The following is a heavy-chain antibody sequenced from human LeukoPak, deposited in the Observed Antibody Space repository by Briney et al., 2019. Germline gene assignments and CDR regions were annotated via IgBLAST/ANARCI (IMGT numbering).Heavy chain of an antibody. Sequence: GASVKVSCRASGYTFTGYYMRWIRQAPGQGLEWMGWMNPNSGNTGYAQKFQGRVTMTRNTSISTAYMELSSLRSEDTAVYYCARGHGVVPASDDAFDIWGQGTMVTVSS. CDR2: MNPNSGNT. J-gene: IGHJ3*02. V-gene: IGHV1-8*02. CDR3: ARGHGVVPASDDAFDI. D-gene: IGHD2-2*01. CDR1: GYTFTGYY.